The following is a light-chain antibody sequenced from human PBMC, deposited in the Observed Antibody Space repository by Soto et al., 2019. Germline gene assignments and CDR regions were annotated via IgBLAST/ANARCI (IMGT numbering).Light chain of an antibody. V-gene: IGLV2-14*01. Sequence: QSALTQPASVSGSPGQSITISCTGTSSDVGGYNYVSWYQHHPGKAPKLMIYEVSNRPLGVSNRFSGSKSGNTASLTISGLQAEDEADYYCCSYTSSTTWVFGGGTKLT. CDR2: EVS. J-gene: IGLJ3*02. CDR1: SSDVGGYNY. CDR3: CSYTSSTTWV.